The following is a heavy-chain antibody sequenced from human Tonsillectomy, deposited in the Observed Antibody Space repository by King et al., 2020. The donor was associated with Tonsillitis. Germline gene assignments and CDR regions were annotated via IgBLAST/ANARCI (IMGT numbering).Heavy chain of an antibody. V-gene: IGHV1-46*01. J-gene: IGHJ1*01. Sequence: QLVQSGAEVKKPGASMKISCKASGYTFTSYYMHWVRQAPGQGLEWMGIINPSGGSTSYAQKFQGRVTVTRDTSTTTVYMELSSLRSEDTAVYYCARGAVRGVTTNRYFQPCGHGTLVTVSS. CDR2: INPSGGST. CDR1: GYTFTSYY. D-gene: IGHD3-10*01. CDR3: ARGAVRGVTTNRYFQP.